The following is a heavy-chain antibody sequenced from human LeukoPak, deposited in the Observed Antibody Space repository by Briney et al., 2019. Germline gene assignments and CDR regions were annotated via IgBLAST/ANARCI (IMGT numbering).Heavy chain of an antibody. D-gene: IGHD4-17*01. V-gene: IGHV4-31*03. CDR2: IYYSGST. CDR3: ASADYEDAFDI. J-gene: IGHJ3*02. CDR1: GGSIGSGGYY. Sequence: PSETLSLTCTVSGGSIGSGGYYWSWIRQHPGKGLEWIGYIYYSGSTYYNPSLKSRLTISVDTSKNQFSLKLSSVTAADTAVYYCASADYEDAFDIWGQGTMVTVSS.